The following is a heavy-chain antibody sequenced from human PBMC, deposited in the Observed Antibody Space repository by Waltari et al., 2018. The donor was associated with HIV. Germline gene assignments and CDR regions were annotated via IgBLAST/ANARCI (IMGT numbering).Heavy chain of an antibody. D-gene: IGHD1-1*01. CDR2: ISYDGSNK. J-gene: IGHJ4*02. Sequence: QVQLVESGGGVVQPGRSLRLSCAASGFPVSSYGLHWVRRAPGKGLEWVAVISYDGSNKYYADAVKGRFTISRDNSKNTLDLQMNSLRAEDTAVYYCAKDKGGVTYIFDYWGQGTLVTVSS. CDR1: GFPVSSYG. V-gene: IGHV3-30*18. CDR3: AKDKGGVTYIFDY.